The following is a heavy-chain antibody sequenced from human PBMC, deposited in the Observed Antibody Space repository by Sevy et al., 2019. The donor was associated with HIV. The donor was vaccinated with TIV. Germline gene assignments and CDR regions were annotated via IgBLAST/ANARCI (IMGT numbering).Heavy chain of an antibody. D-gene: IGHD3-22*01. Sequence: ASVKVSCKVSGYTLTEFAMHWVRQAPGKGLEWMGTFDPEDDETMYAQKFQGRLTLTEDTSTDKAYMELSSLRSEDTAVYYCATTKDYYETSGYPVDYWGQGTLVTVSS. CDR3: ATTKDYYETSGYPVDY. J-gene: IGHJ4*02. CDR1: GYTLTEFA. V-gene: IGHV1-24*01. CDR2: FDPEDDET.